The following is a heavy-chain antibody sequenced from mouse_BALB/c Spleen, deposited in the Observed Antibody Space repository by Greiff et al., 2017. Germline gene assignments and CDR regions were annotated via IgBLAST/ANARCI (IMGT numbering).Heavy chain of an antibody. CDR1: GYTFSSYW. CDR3: ARWDGGYDEAAWFAY. J-gene: IGHJ3*01. D-gene: IGHD2-2*01. V-gene: IGHV1-9*01. Sequence: QVQLKQSGAELMKPGASVKISCKATGYTFSSYWIEWVKQRPGHGLEWIGEILPGSGSTNYNEKFKGKATFTADTSSNTAYMQLSSLTSEDSAVYYCARWDGGYDEAAWFAYWGQGTLVTVSA. CDR2: ILPGSGST.